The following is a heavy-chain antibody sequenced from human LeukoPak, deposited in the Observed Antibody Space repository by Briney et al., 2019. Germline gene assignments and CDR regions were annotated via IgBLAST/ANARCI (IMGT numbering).Heavy chain of an antibody. CDR2: ISSSSSYT. J-gene: IGHJ4*02. V-gene: IGHV3-11*05. D-gene: IGHD2-21*02. Sequence: KPGGSLRLSCAASGFTFGDYYMSWIRQAPGQGLEWGSYISSSSSYTNYADSVKGRFTISRDNAKNSLYLQMNSLRAEDTAVYYCARDLREKRVVVTATAFDYWGQGTLVTVSS. CDR3: ARDLREKRVVVTATAFDY. CDR1: GFTFGDYY.